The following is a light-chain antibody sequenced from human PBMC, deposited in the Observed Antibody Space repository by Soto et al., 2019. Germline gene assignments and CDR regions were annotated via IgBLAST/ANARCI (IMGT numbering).Light chain of an antibody. Sequence: QSVLAQPAPVSGSPGQSIAISCTGTSSDVGGYNYVSWYQQHPGKAPKLMIYDVSHRPSGVSDRFSGSKSGNTASLTISGLQAEDEADYYCISYTGSSTYVFGTGTKVTVL. V-gene: IGLV2-14*01. CDR2: DVS. CDR3: ISYTGSSTYV. J-gene: IGLJ1*01. CDR1: SSDVGGYNY.